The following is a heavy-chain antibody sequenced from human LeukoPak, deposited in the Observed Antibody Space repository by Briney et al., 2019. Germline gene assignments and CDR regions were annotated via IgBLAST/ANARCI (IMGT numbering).Heavy chain of an antibody. CDR3: ARVVVTGTARGYFDY. V-gene: IGHV4-34*01. Sequence: SETLSLTCAVYGGSFSGYYWGWIRQPPGKGLEWIGSIYHGGSTYYNPSLKSRVTISVDTSKNQFSLKLSSVTAADTAVYYCARVVVTGTARGYFDYWGQGTLVTVSS. CDR2: IYHGGST. D-gene: IGHD2-21*02. J-gene: IGHJ4*02. CDR1: GGSFSGYY.